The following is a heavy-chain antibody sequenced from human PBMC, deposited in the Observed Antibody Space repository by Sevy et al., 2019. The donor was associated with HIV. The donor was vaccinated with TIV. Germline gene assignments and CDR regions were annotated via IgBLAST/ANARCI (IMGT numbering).Heavy chain of an antibody. V-gene: IGHV4-59*08. J-gene: IGHJ5*01. CDR1: GGSITSLY. CDR2: IYYNGHI. D-gene: IGHD1-26*01. Sequence: SETLSITCTVSGGSITSLYWNWIRQPPGKGLEWIANIYYNGHINYNPSLKSRVTLSLDTSKNQFSLRLSSVTAVDTAMYYCAGENAWGRGYSRGQGTLVTVSS. CDR3: AGENAWGRGYS.